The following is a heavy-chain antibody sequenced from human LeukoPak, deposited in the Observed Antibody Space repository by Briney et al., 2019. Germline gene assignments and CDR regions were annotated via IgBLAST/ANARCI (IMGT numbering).Heavy chain of an antibody. CDR3: ARQEDIVGVVAGGYFDY. J-gene: IGHJ4*02. D-gene: IGHD2-15*01. V-gene: IGHV4-39*01. CDR1: GGSISSSSYY. CDR2: IYYSGST. Sequence: PSETLSLTCTVSGGSISSSSYYWGWIRQPPGKGLEWIGSIYYSGSTYYNPSLKSRVTISVDTSKNQFSLKLSSVTAADTAVYYCARQEDIVGVVAGGYFDYWGQGTLVTVSS.